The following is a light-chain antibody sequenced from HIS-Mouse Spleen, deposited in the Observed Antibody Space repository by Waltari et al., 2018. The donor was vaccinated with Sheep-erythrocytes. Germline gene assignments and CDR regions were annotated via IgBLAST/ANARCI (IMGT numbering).Light chain of an antibody. J-gene: IGLJ2*01. CDR2: KDS. CDR3: QSADSSGTSHVV. V-gene: IGLV3-25*03. Sequence: SYDLPQPPPVSVSPGQTARITCSGYALPNQYANWYQQKPGQAPVLVIYKDSERPSGIPERFSGSSSGTTVTLTISGVQAEDEADYYCQSADSSGTSHVVFGGGTKLTVL. CDR1: ALPNQY.